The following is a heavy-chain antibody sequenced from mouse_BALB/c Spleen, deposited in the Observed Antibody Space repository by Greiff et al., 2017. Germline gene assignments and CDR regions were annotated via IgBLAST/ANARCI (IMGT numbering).Heavy chain of an antibody. Sequence: EVQRVESGGGLVKPGGSLKLSCAASGFTFSSYTMSWVRQTPEKRLEWVATISSGGSYTYYPDSVKGRFTISRDNAKNTLYLQMSSLKSEDTAMYYCTRGDYGYAMDYWGQGTSVTVSS. J-gene: IGHJ4*01. CDR3: TRGDYGYAMDY. CDR2: ISSGGSYT. D-gene: IGHD1-1*01. CDR1: GFTFSSYT. V-gene: IGHV5-6-4*01.